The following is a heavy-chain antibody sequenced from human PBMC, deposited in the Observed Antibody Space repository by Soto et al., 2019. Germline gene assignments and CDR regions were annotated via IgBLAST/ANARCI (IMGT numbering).Heavy chain of an antibody. CDR1: GGTFSSFA. CDR3: ARSDFWSGPYGMDV. J-gene: IGHJ6*02. Sequence: QGQVVQSGAEVKKPGSSVKVSCKASGGTFSSFAVSWVRQAPGQGLEWMGGIIPIYETPNYAQKFQDRVTITADKPTSIVYMELNSLRSENTAVYYCARSDFWSGPYGMDVWGQGTTVTVSS. V-gene: IGHV1-69*06. CDR2: IIPIYETP. D-gene: IGHD3-3*01.